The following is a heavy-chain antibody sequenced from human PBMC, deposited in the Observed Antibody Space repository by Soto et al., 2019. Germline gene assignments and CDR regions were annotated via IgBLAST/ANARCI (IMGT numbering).Heavy chain of an antibody. CDR3: AKGGTGFGDIFY. V-gene: IGHV3-30*18. CDR1: GSTFSSYG. J-gene: IGHJ4*02. CDR2: ISYDGSNK. Sequence: QVQLVESGGGVVQPGRSLRLSCAASGSTFSSYGMHWVRQAPGKGLEWVAVISYDGSNKYYADSVKGRFTISRDNSKNTLYLQMNSLRAEDTAVYYCAKGGTGFGDIFYWGQGTLVTVSS. D-gene: IGHD3-10*01.